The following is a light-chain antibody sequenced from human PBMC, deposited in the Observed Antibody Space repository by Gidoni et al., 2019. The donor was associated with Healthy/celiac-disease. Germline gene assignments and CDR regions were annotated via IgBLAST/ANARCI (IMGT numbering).Light chain of an antibody. CDR3: QQYNSYRT. CDR2: DAS. Sequence: DIQMTQSPSTLSASVGDRVTITCRASQSISSWLAWYQQKPGKAPKLLIYDASSLESGVPSRFSGSGSGTEFTLTISSLQPDDFATYYCQQYNSYRTFGQXTKLEIK. CDR1: QSISSW. J-gene: IGKJ2*01. V-gene: IGKV1-5*01.